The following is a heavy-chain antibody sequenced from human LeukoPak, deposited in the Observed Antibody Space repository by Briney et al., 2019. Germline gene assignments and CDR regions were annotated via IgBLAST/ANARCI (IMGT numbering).Heavy chain of an antibody. J-gene: IGHJ4*02. CDR2: ILYDGSNK. CDR1: GLTFKSYG. CDR3: AKVRSGYYYDY. V-gene: IGHV3-33*06. D-gene: IGHD3-22*01. Sequence: GTSLRLSCAASGLTFKSYGMHWVRQAPGKGLEWVAVILYDGSNKYYADSVKGRFTISRDTSKNKLYLQMNSLRAEDTAVYYCAKVRSGYYYDYWGQGTLVTASS.